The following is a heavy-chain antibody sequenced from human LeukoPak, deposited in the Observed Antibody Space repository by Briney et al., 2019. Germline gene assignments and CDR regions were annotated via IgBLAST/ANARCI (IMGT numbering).Heavy chain of an antibody. D-gene: IGHD2-15*01. V-gene: IGHV4-61*01. CDR3: AREVGYCSGGSCYSYFDY. J-gene: IGHJ4*02. CDR1: GGSISGSSYY. Sequence: PSETLSLTCTVSGGSISGSSYYWGWIRQPPGKGLEWIGYIYYSGSTNYNASLTNRVTISVDTSKNQFSLKLSSVTAADTAVYYCAREVGYCSGGSCYSYFDYWGQGTLVTVSS. CDR2: IYYSGST.